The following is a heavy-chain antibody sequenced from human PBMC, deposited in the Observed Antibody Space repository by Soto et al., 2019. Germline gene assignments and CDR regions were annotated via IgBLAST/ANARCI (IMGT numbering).Heavy chain of an antibody. J-gene: IGHJ3*02. CDR2: IYYSGST. CDR3: ARSGGRVTIFGVVIISDAFDI. V-gene: IGHV4-59*01. Sequence: PSEPLSLTCTVSGGSISSYYWSWIRQPPGKGLEWIGYIYYSGSTNYNPSLKSRVTISVDTSKNQFSLKLSSVTAADTAVYYCARSGGRVTIFGVVIISDAFDIWGQGTMVTVSS. CDR1: GGSISSYY. D-gene: IGHD3-3*01.